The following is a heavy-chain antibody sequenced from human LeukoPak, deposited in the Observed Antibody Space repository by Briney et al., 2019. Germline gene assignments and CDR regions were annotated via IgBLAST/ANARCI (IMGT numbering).Heavy chain of an antibody. Sequence: GGSLRLSCAASGFTFSSYWMHWVRQAPGKGLVWVSRINSDGSSTSYADSVKGRFTISRDNSKNTLYLQMNSLRAEDTAVYYCAKDRQQLDPFDYWGQGTLVTVSS. D-gene: IGHD6-13*01. CDR1: GFTFSSYW. V-gene: IGHV3-74*01. J-gene: IGHJ4*02. CDR2: INSDGSST. CDR3: AKDRQQLDPFDY.